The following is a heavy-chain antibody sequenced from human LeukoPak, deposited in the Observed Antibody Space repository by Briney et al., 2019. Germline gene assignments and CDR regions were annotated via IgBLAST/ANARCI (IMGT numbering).Heavy chain of an antibody. J-gene: IGHJ1*01. Sequence: ASVKVSCKASGYTFTSYGISWVRQAPGQGLEWMGWISAYNGNTNYAQKLQGRVTMTTDTSTSTAYMELRSLRYNGTAVYYCARGYYDFWSGYYKSEEYFQHWGQGTLVTVSS. CDR3: ARGYYDFWSGYYKSEEYFQH. CDR2: ISAYNGNT. D-gene: IGHD3-3*01. V-gene: IGHV1-18*01. CDR1: GYTFTSYG.